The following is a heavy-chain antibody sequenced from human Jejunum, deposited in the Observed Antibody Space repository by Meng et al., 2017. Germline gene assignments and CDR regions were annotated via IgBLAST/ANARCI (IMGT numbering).Heavy chain of an antibody. CDR3: ARPMYSNSWQNFNYDY. Sequence: ASVKVSCKASGYTFRNYGVTWVRQAPGQGLEWMGWISALNGNTDYTQKLQDRVTMTIDTSTSTAYTELRSLRSDDTAVYYCARPMYSNSWQNFNYDYWGQGTLVTVSS. CDR1: GYTFRNYG. CDR2: ISALNGNT. J-gene: IGHJ4*02. D-gene: IGHD2/OR15-2a*01. V-gene: IGHV1-18*04.